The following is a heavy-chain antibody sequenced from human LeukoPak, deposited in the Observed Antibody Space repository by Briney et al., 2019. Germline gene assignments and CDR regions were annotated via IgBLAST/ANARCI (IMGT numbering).Heavy chain of an antibody. CDR3: AKGHGSGFPPFDY. D-gene: IGHD5-24*01. V-gene: IGHV3-23*01. CDR1: GFTFSSYD. CDR2: ISGSGGST. J-gene: IGHJ4*02. Sequence: TGGSLRLSCAASGFTFSSYDMSWVRQAPGKGLEWVSAISGSGGSTYYADSVKGRFTISRDNSKNTLYLQMNSLRAEDTAVYYCAKGHGSGFPPFDYWGQGTLVTVSS.